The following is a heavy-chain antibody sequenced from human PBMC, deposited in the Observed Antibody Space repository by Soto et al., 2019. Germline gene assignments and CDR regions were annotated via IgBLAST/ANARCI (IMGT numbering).Heavy chain of an antibody. CDR3: AKDQGLWFGELLLGYFDY. J-gene: IGHJ4*02. Sequence: QVQLVESGGGVVQPGRSLRLSCAASGFTFSSYGMHWVRQAPGKGLEWVAVISYDGSNKYYADSVKGRFTISRDNSKNTLYLQMNSLRAEDTAVYYCAKDQGLWFGELLLGYFDYWGQGTLVTVSS. CDR2: ISYDGSNK. CDR1: GFTFSSYG. V-gene: IGHV3-30*18. D-gene: IGHD3-10*01.